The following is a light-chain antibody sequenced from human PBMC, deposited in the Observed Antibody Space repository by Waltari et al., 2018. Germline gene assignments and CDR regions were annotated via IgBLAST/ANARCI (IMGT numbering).Light chain of an antibody. V-gene: IGLV2-23*02. CDR3: CSYAGNSIYV. CDR1: TSAVGSYTL. Sequence: QSALTQPASVSGSPGQSITISCTGTTSAVGSYTLVSWYQHHPGKAPKLIIFEVSERPSGVSNRFSGSKSGNTASLTISGLQAEDEADYHCCSYAGNSIYVFGTGTRVTVL. J-gene: IGLJ1*01. CDR2: EVS.